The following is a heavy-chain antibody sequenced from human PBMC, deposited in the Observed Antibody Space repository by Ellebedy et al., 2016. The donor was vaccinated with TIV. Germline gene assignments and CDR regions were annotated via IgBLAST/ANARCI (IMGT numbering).Heavy chain of an antibody. Sequence: SETLSLTCTVSGGSISSYYWSWIRQPPGKGLEWIGYIYYSGSTNYNPSLKSRVTISVDTSKNQFSLKLSSVTAADTAVYYCARQSDYGGNHRFDYWGQGTLVTVSS. J-gene: IGHJ4*02. CDR2: IYYSGST. CDR3: ARQSDYGGNHRFDY. CDR1: GGSISSYY. D-gene: IGHD4-23*01. V-gene: IGHV4-59*01.